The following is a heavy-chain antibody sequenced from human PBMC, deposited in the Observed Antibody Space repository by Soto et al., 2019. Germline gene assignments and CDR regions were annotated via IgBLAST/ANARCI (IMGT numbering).Heavy chain of an antibody. J-gene: IGHJ6*02. Sequence: SETLSLTCTVSGGSISSSSYYWGWIRQPPGKGLEWIGSIYYSGSTYYNPSLKSRVTISVDTSKNQFSLKLSSVTAADTAVYYCARLVGAMGYYYYGMDVWGQGTTVTLSS. V-gene: IGHV4-39*01. D-gene: IGHD1-26*01. CDR2: IYYSGST. CDR3: ARLVGAMGYYYYGMDV. CDR1: GGSISSSSYY.